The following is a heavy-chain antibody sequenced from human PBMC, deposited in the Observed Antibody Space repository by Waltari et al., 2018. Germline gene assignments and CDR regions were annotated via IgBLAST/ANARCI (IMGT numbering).Heavy chain of an antibody. Sequence: QVQLVQSGAEVKKPGASVKVSCKASGYTFTSYGISWVRQAPGQGLEWMGWISAYNGNTNYAQKLQGRVTMTTDTSTSTAYMELRSLRSDDTAVYYCARVLELLWFRDPFGVFDYWGQGALVTVSS. V-gene: IGHV1-18*01. CDR1: GYTFTSYG. D-gene: IGHD3-10*01. CDR3: ARVLELLWFRDPFGVFDY. J-gene: IGHJ4*02. CDR2: ISAYNGNT.